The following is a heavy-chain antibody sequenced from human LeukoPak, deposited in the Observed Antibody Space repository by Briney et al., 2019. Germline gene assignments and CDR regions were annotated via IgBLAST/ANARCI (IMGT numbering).Heavy chain of an antibody. CDR3: ARIDGYNQLYYFDY. D-gene: IGHD5-24*01. CDR2: IYYSGST. J-gene: IGHJ4*02. Sequence: PSQTLSLTCTVSGXSISSGGYYWSWIRQHPGKGLEWIGYIYYSGSTYYNPSLKSRVTISVDTSKNQFSLKLSSVTAADTAVYYCARIDGYNQLYYFDYWGQGTLVTVSS. CDR1: GXSISSGGYY. V-gene: IGHV4-31*03.